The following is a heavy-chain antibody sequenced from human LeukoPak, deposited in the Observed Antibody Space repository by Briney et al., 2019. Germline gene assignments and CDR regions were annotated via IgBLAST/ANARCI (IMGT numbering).Heavy chain of an antibody. V-gene: IGHV4-61*02. CDR2: IFTSGSA. J-gene: IGHJ4*02. CDR1: GASISSGTYY. D-gene: IGHD2-15*01. Sequence: SETLSLTCTVSGASISSGTYYWSWIRQPAGKGLEWIGRIFTSGSANYNPSLKSRVTISVDTSKNQFSLKLSSVTAADTAVYYCARGAGYCSGSTCYSGQIPFDYWGQGTLVTVSS. CDR3: ARGAGYCSGSTCYSGQIPFDY.